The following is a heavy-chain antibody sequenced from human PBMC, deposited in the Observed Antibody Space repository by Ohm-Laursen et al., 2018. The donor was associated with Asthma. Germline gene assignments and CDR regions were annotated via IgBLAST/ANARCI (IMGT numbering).Heavy chain of an antibody. V-gene: IGHV3-53*01. D-gene: IGHD1-26*01. Sequence: SLRLSCAASGFTVSSNYMSWVRQAPGKALEWVSVIYSGGSTYYADSVKGRFTISRDNSKNTLYLQMNSLRAEDTALYYCARIGPEWELPGREYSLHHWGEGTLVTVSS. CDR3: ARIGPEWELPGREYSLHH. CDR2: IYSGGST. CDR1: GFTVSSNY. J-gene: IGHJ1*01.